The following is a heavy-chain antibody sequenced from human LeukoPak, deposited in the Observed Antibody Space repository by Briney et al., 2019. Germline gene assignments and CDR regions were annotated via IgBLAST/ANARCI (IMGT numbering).Heavy chain of an antibody. V-gene: IGHV4-39*02. D-gene: IGHD6-13*01. CDR2: IHYSGNT. Sequence: SETLPLTCTASGGSISSSDYYWGWIRQPPGKGLEWIGSIHYSGNTYYNPSLKSRVTISVDTSRNHFSLRLSSVTAADTAVYYCARPRAAAAGTGFDYWGQGTLVTVSS. CDR3: ARPRAAAAGTGFDY. CDR1: GGSISSSDYY. J-gene: IGHJ4*02.